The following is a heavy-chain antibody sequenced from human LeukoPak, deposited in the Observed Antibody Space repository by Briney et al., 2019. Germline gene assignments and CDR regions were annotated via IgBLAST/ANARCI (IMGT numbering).Heavy chain of an antibody. CDR2: IGISSGNT. CDR3: ARDHNYAFDN. D-gene: IGHD1-1*01. V-gene: IGHV3-11*06. CDR1: VFPFSAYS. Sequence: GGSLRLSCAASVFPFSAYSMNWVRQAPGKGLEWISYIGISSGNTKYADSVKGRFTISGDNAKNSLYLQMNSLRVEDTAVYYCARDHNYAFDNWGQGTLVTVSS. J-gene: IGHJ4*02.